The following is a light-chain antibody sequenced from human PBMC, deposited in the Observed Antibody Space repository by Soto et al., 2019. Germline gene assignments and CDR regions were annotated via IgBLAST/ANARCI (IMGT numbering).Light chain of an antibody. J-gene: IGKJ1*01. Sequence: DIVLTQSPGTLSLSPWERVTLSCRASQIVTSDYLAWYHQEPGQAPRLLIYGVSTRATGIPDRFSGSGSGTDFTLTISRLEPEDFAVYYCQHYGSSTKTFGQGTKVDIK. CDR3: QHYGSSTKT. CDR1: QIVTSDY. V-gene: IGKV3-20*01. CDR2: GVS.